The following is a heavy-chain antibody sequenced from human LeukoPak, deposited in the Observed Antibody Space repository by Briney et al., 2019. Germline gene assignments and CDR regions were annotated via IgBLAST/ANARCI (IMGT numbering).Heavy chain of an antibody. CDR1: GYTFSIYG. Sequence: ASVRVSCKASGYTFSIYGFSWVRQALGQGLEWMGWISAYNGNTNYAQKFQGRVTMTTDTSTSTAHMELRSLTSDDTAVYYCARQGYSGHSQGAADYWGQGTLVTVSS. V-gene: IGHV1-18*01. CDR3: ARQGYSGHSQGAADY. CDR2: ISAYNGNT. D-gene: IGHD4-23*01. J-gene: IGHJ4*02.